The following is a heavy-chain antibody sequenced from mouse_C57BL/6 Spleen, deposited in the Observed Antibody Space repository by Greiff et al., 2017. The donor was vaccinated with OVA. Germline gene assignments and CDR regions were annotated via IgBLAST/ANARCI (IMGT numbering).Heavy chain of an antibody. Sequence: QVQLQQSGAELVRPGTSVKVSCKASGYAFTNYLIEWVKQRPGQGLEWIGVINPGSGGTNYNEKFKGKATLTADKSSSTAYMQLSSLTSEDSAVYFCARFDYDGYYFDYWGQGTTLTVSS. CDR1: GYAFTNYL. D-gene: IGHD2-4*01. CDR3: ARFDYDGYYFDY. CDR2: INPGSGGT. J-gene: IGHJ2*01. V-gene: IGHV1-54*01.